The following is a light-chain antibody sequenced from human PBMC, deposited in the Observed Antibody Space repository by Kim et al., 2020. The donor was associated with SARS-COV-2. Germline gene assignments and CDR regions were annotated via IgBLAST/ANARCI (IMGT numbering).Light chain of an antibody. Sequence: EIVLTQSPGSLSVSPGERATLSCRASQSVSSNFLAWYQQKPGQAPRLLIYGASSRATGIPDRFSGSGSGTDFTLTISRLEPEDFAVYYCQQFGSAHRYTFGQGTKLEIK. V-gene: IGKV3-20*01. CDR1: QSVSSNF. CDR2: GAS. CDR3: QQFGSAHRYT. J-gene: IGKJ2*01.